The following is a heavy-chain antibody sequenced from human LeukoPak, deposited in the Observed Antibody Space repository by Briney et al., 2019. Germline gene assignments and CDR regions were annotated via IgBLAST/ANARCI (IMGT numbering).Heavy chain of an antibody. Sequence: ASVKVSCKASGYTFTSYGISWVRQAPGQGLEWMGWISGYNGNTHYAQNLQGRVTMTTDTSTSTAYMEVRSLRFDDTAVYYCARDEARYSGGYYPNWFASWGQGTLVTVSS. CDR1: GYTFTSYG. J-gene: IGHJ5*01. V-gene: IGHV1-18*01. CDR2: ISGYNGNT. D-gene: IGHD3-22*01. CDR3: ARDEARYSGGYYPNWFAS.